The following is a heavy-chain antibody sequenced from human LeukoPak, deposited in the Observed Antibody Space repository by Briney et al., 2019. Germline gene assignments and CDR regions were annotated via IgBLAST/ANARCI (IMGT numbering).Heavy chain of an antibody. J-gene: IGHJ4*02. Sequence: SETLSLTCAVYGGSFSGYYWSWIRQPPXXXXXWIGEINHSGSTNYNPSLKSRVTISVDTSKNQFSLKLSSVTAADTAVYYCANSGYDSTYDYWGQGTLVTVSS. V-gene: IGHV4-34*01. CDR2: INHSGST. CDR1: GGSFSGYY. CDR3: ANSGYDSTYDY. D-gene: IGHD5-12*01.